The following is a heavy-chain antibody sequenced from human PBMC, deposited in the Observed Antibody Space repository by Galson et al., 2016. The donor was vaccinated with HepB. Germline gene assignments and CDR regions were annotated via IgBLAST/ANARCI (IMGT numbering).Heavy chain of an antibody. CDR1: GGSISNYY. V-gene: IGHV4-59*01. CDR2: IYNSGST. J-gene: IGHJ6*02. Sequence: SETLSLTCTVSGGSISNYYWSWIRQPPGKGLAWIGYIYNSGSTNSNPSLKSRVTISVDTSKNQFSLKLSSVTAADTAVYYCARVGTTVTTQALGMDVWGQGTTVTVS. CDR3: ARVGTTVTTQALGMDV. D-gene: IGHD4-17*01.